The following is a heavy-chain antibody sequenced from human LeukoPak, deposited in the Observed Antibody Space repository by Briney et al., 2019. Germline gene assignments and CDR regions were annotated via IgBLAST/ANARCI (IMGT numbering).Heavy chain of an antibody. CDR2: ISAYNGNT. V-gene: IGHV1-18*01. CDR1: GYTFTSYG. D-gene: IGHD3-3*01. Sequence: ASVKVSCKASGYTFTSYGISWVRQAPGQGLVWMGWISAYNGNTNYAQKLQGRVTMTTDTSTSTAYMELRSLRSDDTAVYYCARGAGDYDFWSGYYVYYYYYGMDVWGQGTTVTVSS. J-gene: IGHJ6*02. CDR3: ARGAGDYDFWSGYYVYYYYYGMDV.